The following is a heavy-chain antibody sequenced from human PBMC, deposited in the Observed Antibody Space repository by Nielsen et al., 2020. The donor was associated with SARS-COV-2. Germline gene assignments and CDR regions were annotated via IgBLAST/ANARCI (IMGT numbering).Heavy chain of an antibody. D-gene: IGHD3-16*01. Sequence: GGSLRLSCAASGFTFATYTVSWVRQAPGRGLEWVSGIIGDGTTHYADSVKGRFIVSRDNSKNTVYLQMNSLTAEDTAVYYCAKDRAPDGFGPFDSWGQGTVVTVSS. CDR3: AKDRAPDGFGPFDS. J-gene: IGHJ4*02. V-gene: IGHV3-23*01. CDR1: GFTFATYT. CDR2: IIGDGTT.